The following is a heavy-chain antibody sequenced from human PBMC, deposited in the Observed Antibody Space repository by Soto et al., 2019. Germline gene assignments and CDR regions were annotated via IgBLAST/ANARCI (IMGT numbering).Heavy chain of an antibody. V-gene: IGHV1-18*01. CDR1: GYTFTSYG. CDR3: ASILRLRPVEFDD. J-gene: IGHJ4*02. Sequence: ASVKVSCKASGYTFTSYGISWVRQAPGQGLEWMGWISAYNGNTNYAQKLQGRVTMTTDTSTSTAYMELRSLRSDDTAVYYWASILRLRPVEFDDWGQGTLVTAAS. D-gene: IGHD4-17*01. CDR2: ISAYNGNT.